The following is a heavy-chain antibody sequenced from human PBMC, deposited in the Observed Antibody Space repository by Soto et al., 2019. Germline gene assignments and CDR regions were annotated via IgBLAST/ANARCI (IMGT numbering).Heavy chain of an antibody. CDR2: IYSGGST. CDR3: ARVPPGCSSTSCYTYYYYGMDV. Sequence: GGSLRLSCAASGFTASSNYMSWVRQAPGKGLEWVSVIYSGGSTYYADSVKGRFTISRDNSKNTLYLQMNSLRAEDTAVYYCARVPPGCSSTSCYTYYYYGMDVWGQGTTVTVSS. CDR1: GFTASSNY. D-gene: IGHD2-2*02. J-gene: IGHJ6*02. V-gene: IGHV3-53*01.